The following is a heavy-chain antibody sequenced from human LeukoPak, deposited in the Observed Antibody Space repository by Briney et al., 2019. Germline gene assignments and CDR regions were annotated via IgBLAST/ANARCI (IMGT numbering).Heavy chain of an antibody. Sequence: GGSLRLSCAASGFTFRRYWMHWVRQAPGKGLVWVSRINSDGSSASYADSVKGRFTISRDNAKNTLYLQMNSLRAEDTAVYYCARSPYDCSGSSCYPDYFDYWGQGTLVTVSS. CDR3: ARSPYDCSGSSCYPDYFDY. CDR2: INSDGSSA. V-gene: IGHV3-74*01. CDR1: GFTFRRYW. D-gene: IGHD2-15*01. J-gene: IGHJ4*02.